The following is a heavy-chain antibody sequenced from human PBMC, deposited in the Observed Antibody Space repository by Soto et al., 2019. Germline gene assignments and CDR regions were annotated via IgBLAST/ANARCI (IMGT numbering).Heavy chain of an antibody. Sequence: ASVKVSCKASGYTFTGYYMHWVRQAPGQGLEWMGWINPNSGGTNYAQKFQGWVTMTRDTSISTAYMELSRLRSDDTAVHYCATSSIAARSDAFDIWGQGTMVTVSS. J-gene: IGHJ3*02. CDR2: INPNSGGT. CDR3: ATSSIAARSDAFDI. CDR1: GYTFTGYY. V-gene: IGHV1-2*04. D-gene: IGHD6-6*01.